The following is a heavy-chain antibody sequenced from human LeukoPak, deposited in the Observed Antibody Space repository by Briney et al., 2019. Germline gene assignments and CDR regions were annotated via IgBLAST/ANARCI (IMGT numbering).Heavy chain of an antibody. CDR1: GGSISSYY. CDR2: IYYSGST. CDR3: ARALSPITGTTIFHYYYYYYMDV. J-gene: IGHJ6*03. Sequence: NPSETLSLTCTVSGGSISSYYWSWIRQPPGKGLEWIGYIYYSGSTNYNPSLKSRVTISVGTSKNQFSLKLSSVTAADTAVYYCARALSPITGTTIFHYYYYYYMDVWGKGTTVTVSS. V-gene: IGHV4-59*01. D-gene: IGHD1-7*01.